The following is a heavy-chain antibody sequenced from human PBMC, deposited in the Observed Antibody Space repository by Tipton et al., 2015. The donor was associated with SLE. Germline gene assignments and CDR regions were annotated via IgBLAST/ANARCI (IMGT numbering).Heavy chain of an antibody. CDR3: AGDDYSSGIT. Sequence: SLRLSCAVSGLPFTSFAMHWVRQAPGKGLEWVAVIWYDGSNKYYADSVKGRFTISRDNSKNTLYLQMNSLRVEDTAVYFCAGDDYSSGITWGQGTLVTVSS. D-gene: IGHD3-10*01. V-gene: IGHV3-33*01. CDR1: GLPFTSFA. CDR2: IWYDGSNK. J-gene: IGHJ5*02.